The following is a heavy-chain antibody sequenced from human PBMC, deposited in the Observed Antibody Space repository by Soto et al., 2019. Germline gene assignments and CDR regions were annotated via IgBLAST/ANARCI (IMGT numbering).Heavy chain of an antibody. V-gene: IGHV3-21*01. Sequence: EVQLVESGGGLVKPGGSLRLSCAASGFTFSSYSMNWVRQAPGKGLEWVSSISSSSSYIYYADSVKGRFTISRDNAKNSLYLQMNSLRAEDTAVYYCARGGSGYSYVNDAFDIWGQGTMVTVSS. D-gene: IGHD5-18*01. J-gene: IGHJ3*02. CDR1: GFTFSSYS. CDR2: ISSSSSYI. CDR3: ARGGSGYSYVNDAFDI.